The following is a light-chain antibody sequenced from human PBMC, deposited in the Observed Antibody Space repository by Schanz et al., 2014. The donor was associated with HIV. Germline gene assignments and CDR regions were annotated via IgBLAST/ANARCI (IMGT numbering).Light chain of an antibody. CDR3: SSYTASSSTLVV. Sequence: QSALTQPPSASGSPGQSVTISCTGTNSDVGGYNYVSWYQQHPGKAPKLMIYDVSNWPSGVSNRFSGSKSGNTASLTISGLQAEDEADYYCSSYTASSSTLVVFGGGTQLTVL. V-gene: IGLV2-14*03. CDR2: DVS. CDR1: NSDVGGYNY. J-gene: IGLJ2*01.